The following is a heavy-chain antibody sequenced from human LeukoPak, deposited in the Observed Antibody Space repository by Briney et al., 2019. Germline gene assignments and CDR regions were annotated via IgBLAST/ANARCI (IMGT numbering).Heavy chain of an antibody. CDR2: ISGSGRTI. J-gene: IGHJ4*02. CDR1: GFTFSNYY. V-gene: IGHV3-11*04. Sequence: PGGSLRLSCAASGFTFSNYYMSWIRQAPGKGLEWVSYISGSGRTIYYADSVKGRFTISRDNSKNSVYLQMNSLRAEDTAVYYCARDRLGDYDHSGYYDKWGEGSMVTVSP. D-gene: IGHD3-22*01. CDR3: ARDRLGDYDHSGYYDK.